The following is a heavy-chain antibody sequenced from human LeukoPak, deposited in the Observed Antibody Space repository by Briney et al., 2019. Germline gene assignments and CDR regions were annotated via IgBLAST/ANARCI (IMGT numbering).Heavy chain of an antibody. Sequence: GGSLRLSCAASGFTFDDYAMHWVRQAPGKGLEWVSYISSSGSTIYYADSVKGRFTISRDNSKNTLYLQMNSLRAEDTAVYYCARVVGSSGWYLGYWGQGTLVTVSS. CDR1: GFTFDDYA. V-gene: IGHV3-48*01. J-gene: IGHJ4*02. CDR3: ARVVGSSGWYLGY. D-gene: IGHD6-19*01. CDR2: ISSSGSTI.